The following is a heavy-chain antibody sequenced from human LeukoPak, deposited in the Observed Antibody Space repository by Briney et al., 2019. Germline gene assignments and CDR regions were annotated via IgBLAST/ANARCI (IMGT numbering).Heavy chain of an antibody. D-gene: IGHD2-2*01. CDR2: IIPIFCTA. CDR3: ARAETRGYCSSTSCSHYYYYYMDV. CDR1: GGTFSSYA. J-gene: IGHJ6*03. Sequence: SVKVSCKASGGTFSSYAISWVRHAPGQGLEWVGGIIPIFCTANYAEEFQGRVKITTDEYTRTAYMELSSMRSEDTAVYYCARAETRGYCSSTSCSHYYYYYMDVWGKGTTVTVSS. V-gene: IGHV1-69*05.